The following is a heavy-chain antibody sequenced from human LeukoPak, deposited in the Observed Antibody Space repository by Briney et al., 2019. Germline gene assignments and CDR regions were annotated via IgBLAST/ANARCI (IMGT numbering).Heavy chain of an antibody. J-gene: IGHJ3*02. Sequence: SETLSLTCTVSGGSVSSGSYYWSWIRQPAGKGLEWIGRIYTSGSTNYDPSLKSRVTISVDTSKNQFSLKLSSVTAADTAVYFCARGPYSYDSSGAFDIWGQGTMVTVSS. CDR3: ARGPYSYDSSGAFDI. D-gene: IGHD3-22*01. CDR2: IYTSGST. CDR1: GGSVSSGSYY. V-gene: IGHV4-61*02.